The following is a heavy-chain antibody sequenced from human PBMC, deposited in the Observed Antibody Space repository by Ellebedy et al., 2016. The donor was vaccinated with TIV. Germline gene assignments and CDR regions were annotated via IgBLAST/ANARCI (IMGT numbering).Heavy chain of an antibody. Sequence: SETLSLTXTVSGGSISSSSYYWGWIRQPPGKGLEWIGYIYYSGSANYNPSLKSRVTISVDTPKNQFSLKLSSVTAADTAVYYCARHEVNTVGDGYIGVWDYWGQGTLVTVSS. CDR3: ARHEVNTVGDGYIGVWDY. V-gene: IGHV4-61*05. J-gene: IGHJ4*02. CDR1: GGSISSSSYY. CDR2: IYYSGSA. D-gene: IGHD5-24*01.